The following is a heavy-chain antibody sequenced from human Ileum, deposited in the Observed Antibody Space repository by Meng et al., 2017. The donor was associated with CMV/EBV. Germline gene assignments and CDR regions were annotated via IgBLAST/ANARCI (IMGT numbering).Heavy chain of an antibody. Sequence: ASVKVSCKASGYTFSRYGINWVRQAPGQGPEWMGWINIYSDNTNYAQKFQGRVTMTTERSTSTAYMELRSLRPDDTAIYYCARENLGGSNDDFNVWGQGTMVTVSS. CDR2: INIYSDNT. CDR1: GYTFSRYG. CDR3: ARENLGGSNDDFNV. D-gene: IGHD4-11*01. J-gene: IGHJ3*01. V-gene: IGHV1-18*01.